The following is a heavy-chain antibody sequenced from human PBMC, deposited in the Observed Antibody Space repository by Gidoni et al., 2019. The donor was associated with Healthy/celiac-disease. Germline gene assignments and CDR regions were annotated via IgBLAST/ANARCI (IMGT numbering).Heavy chain of an antibody. Sequence: EVQLLESGGGLVQPGGSLRLSCAASGFTFSSYAMRWVRQAPGKGLEWVSAISGSGGSTYYADSVKGRFTISRDNSKNTLYLQMNSLRAEDTAVYYCAKVVRGAAAGIDYYYGMDVWGQGTTVTVSS. CDR1: GFTFSSYA. CDR2: ISGSGGST. J-gene: IGHJ6*02. V-gene: IGHV3-23*01. CDR3: AKVVRGAAAGIDYYYGMDV. D-gene: IGHD6-13*01.